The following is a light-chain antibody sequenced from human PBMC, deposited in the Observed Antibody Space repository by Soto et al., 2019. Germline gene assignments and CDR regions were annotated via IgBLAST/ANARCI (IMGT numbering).Light chain of an antibody. V-gene: IGKV3-20*01. CDR3: QQYGSAPLS. CDR2: RAS. Sequence: LYGKKVDIVSCRTSQNVDSNYLAWYQQKPGQAPKVLIYRASSRATGVPDRFSGSGSGTDYALAITSREPEDFAVYFCQQYGSAPLSFGGGTKVDIK. CDR1: QNVDSNY. J-gene: IGKJ4*01.